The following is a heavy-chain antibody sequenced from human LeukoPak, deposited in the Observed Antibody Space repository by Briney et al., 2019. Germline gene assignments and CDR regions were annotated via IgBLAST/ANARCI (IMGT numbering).Heavy chain of an antibody. CDR2: ISSSSSYI. CDR3: ARDRDGSGNFDY. D-gene: IGHD3-10*01. Sequence: PGGSLRLSCAASGFTFSSYSMNWVRQAPGKGLEWVSSISSSSSYIYYADSVKGRFTISRDNAKNSLYLQMNSLRAEDTAVYYCARDRDGSGNFDYWGQGTLVTVSS. V-gene: IGHV3-21*01. J-gene: IGHJ4*02. CDR1: GFTFSSYS.